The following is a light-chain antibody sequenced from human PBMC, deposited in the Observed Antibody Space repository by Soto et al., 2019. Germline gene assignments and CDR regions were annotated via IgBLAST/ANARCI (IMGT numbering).Light chain of an antibody. V-gene: IGKV3-11*01. J-gene: IGKJ2*01. CDR2: DAS. Sequence: EIVLTQSPDTLSLSPGERATLSCRASQSVSSYLAWYQHKPGQAPRLLMYDASNRATGIPTRFSGSGSGTDFTLTISSLEPEDFALYYCQQRSTWPRTLGQGTKLEIK. CDR3: QQRSTWPRT. CDR1: QSVSSY.